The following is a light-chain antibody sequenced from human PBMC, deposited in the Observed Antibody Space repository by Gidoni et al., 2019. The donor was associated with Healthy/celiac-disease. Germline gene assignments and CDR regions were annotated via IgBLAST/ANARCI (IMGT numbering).Light chain of an antibody. Sequence: DLVMTQTPLSLPVTPGEPASISCRSSQSLLDSDDGNTYLDWYLQKPGQSPQLLISTLSYRASGVPDRFSGSGSGTDFTLKISRVEAEDVGVYYCMQRIEFPLTFGGGTKVEIK. CDR2: TLS. CDR1: QSLLDSDDGNTY. J-gene: IGKJ4*01. V-gene: IGKV2-40*01. CDR3: MQRIEFPLT.